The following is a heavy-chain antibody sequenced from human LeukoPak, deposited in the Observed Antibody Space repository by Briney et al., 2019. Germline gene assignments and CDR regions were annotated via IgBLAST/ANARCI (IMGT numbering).Heavy chain of an antibody. D-gene: IGHD5-24*01. V-gene: IGHV3-48*04. Sequence: GGSLRLSCAASGFTFSSYTMNWVRQAPGKGLEWVSYISSSGSTIYYADSVKGRFTISRDNAKNSLYLQMNSLRAEDTAVYYCARDTGGWLQPYYFDYWGQGTLVTVSS. CDR3: ARDTGGWLQPYYFDY. J-gene: IGHJ4*02. CDR2: ISSSGSTI. CDR1: GFTFSSYT.